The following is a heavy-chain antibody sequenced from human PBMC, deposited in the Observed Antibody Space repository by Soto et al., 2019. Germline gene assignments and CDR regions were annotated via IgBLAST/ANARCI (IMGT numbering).Heavy chain of an antibody. J-gene: IGHJ5*02. CDR2: INAATGKT. Sequence: QVQLVQSGAEVKKPGASVKVSCRASGYTFATYAIHWVRQAPGEGLEWMGWINAATGKTEYSEKFQDRVTLTRDTSANTAYMELRGLRFKDTAVYSCATRYKSAACLETWGQGTLITVSS. V-gene: IGHV1-3*01. D-gene: IGHD1-20*01. CDR1: GYTFATYA. CDR3: ATRYKSAACLET.